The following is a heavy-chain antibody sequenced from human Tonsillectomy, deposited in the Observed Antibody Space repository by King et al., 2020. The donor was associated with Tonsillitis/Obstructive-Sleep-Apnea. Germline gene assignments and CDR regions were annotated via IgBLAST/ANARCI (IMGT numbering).Heavy chain of an antibody. D-gene: IGHD5-12*01. J-gene: IGHJ5*02. V-gene: IGHV4-39*01. CDR3: ARHSFIGYNNGGFDH. Sequence: QLQESGPGLVKPSETLSLTCTVSGDSIRSGSYYWDWIRQPPGKGLEWIGSIYYSGTTYYNPSLKSRVSISVDTSKNQFSLKLSSVTAADPAVYYCARHSFIGYNNGGFDHWGQGTLVTVSS. CDR1: GDSIRSGSYY. CDR2: IYYSGTT.